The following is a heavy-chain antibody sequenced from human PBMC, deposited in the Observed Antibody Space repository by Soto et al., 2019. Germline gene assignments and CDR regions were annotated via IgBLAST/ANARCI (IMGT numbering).Heavy chain of an antibody. CDR3: ARGGIHFADSSGHALDS. J-gene: IGHJ4*02. Sequence: QVELVQSGAEVKKPGSSVKVSCKASGDTFDIYGFNWVRQAPGEGLEWMGVIIPIFETADYAQKFQGRVSITPDKSTSTAYMELGSLTSEDTAVYYCARGGIHFADSSGHALDSWGQGTLISVTS. CDR2: IIPIFETA. CDR1: GDTFDIYG. D-gene: IGHD3-22*01. V-gene: IGHV1-69*06.